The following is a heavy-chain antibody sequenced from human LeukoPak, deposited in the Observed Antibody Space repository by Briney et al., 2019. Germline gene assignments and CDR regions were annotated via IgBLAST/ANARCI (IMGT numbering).Heavy chain of an antibody. V-gene: IGHV3-7*01. CDR2: IKQDGSEK. CDR1: GFTFSSYW. J-gene: IGHJ5*02. Sequence: GGSLRLSCAASGFTFSSYWMSWVRQAPGKGLEWVANIKQDGSEKYYVDSVKGRFTISRDNAKNSLYLQMNSLRAEDTAVYYCARADCSSTSCYTSDWFDPWGQGTLATVSS. CDR3: ARADCSSTSCYTSDWFDP. D-gene: IGHD2-2*02.